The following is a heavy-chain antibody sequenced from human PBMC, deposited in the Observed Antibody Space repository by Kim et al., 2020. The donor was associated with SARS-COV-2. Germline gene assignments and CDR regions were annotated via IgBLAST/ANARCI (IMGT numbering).Heavy chain of an antibody. CDR1: GFTFSSYA. V-gene: IGHV3-23*01. D-gene: IGHD3-3*01. Sequence: GGSLRLSCAASGFTFSSYAMSWVRQAPGKGLEWVSAISGSGGSTYYADSVKGRFTISRDNSKNTLYLQMNSLRAEDTAVYYCAKDLNVWADYDFWSGTSAIDYWGQGTLVTVSS. J-gene: IGHJ4*02. CDR3: AKDLNVWADYDFWSGTSAIDY. CDR2: ISGSGGST.